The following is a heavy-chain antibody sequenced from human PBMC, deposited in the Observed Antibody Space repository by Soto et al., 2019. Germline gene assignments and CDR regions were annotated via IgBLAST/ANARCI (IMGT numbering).Heavy chain of an antibody. J-gene: IGHJ3*02. D-gene: IGHD2-15*01. V-gene: IGHV1-18*01. CDR1: GYTFTSYG. CDR2: ISAYNGNT. CDR3: ARDRSLCSGGSCYSSAFDI. Sequence: QVQLVQSGAEVKKPGASVKVSCKASGYTFTSYGISWVRQAPGQGLEWMGWISAYNGNTNYAQKLQGRVTMTTDTSTSTAYMELRSVRSDDTAVYYCARDRSLCSGGSCYSSAFDIWGQGTMVTVSS.